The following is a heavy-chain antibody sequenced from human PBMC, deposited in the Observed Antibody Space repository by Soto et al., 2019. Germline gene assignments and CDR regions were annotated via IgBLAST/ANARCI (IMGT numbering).Heavy chain of an antibody. V-gene: IGHV4-61*01. J-gene: IGHJ6*02. D-gene: IGHD4-4*01. CDR2: IYYSGST. CDR1: GGSVSSGSYY. CDR3: ARADYSIRHSSSGMHV. Sequence: SETLSLTCTVSGGSVSSGSYYWSWIRQPPGKGLEWIGYIYYSGSTNYNPSLKSRVTISVDTSKNQFSLKLSSVTAADTAVYYCARADYSIRHSSSGMHVSDQATTLTRSS.